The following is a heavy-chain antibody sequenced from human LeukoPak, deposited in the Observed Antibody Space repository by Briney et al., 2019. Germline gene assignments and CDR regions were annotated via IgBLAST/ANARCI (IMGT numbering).Heavy chain of an antibody. Sequence: GGSLRLACVASGFTFSTYGMSWVRQAPGKGLEWVSAISGSGGSTYYADSVKGRFTISRDNSKNTLYLQMNSLRAEDTAVYYCASSGWYSTPNWFDPWGQGTLVTVSS. V-gene: IGHV3-23*01. J-gene: IGHJ5*02. CDR3: ASSGWYSTPNWFDP. CDR2: ISGSGGST. D-gene: IGHD6-19*01. CDR1: GFTFSTYG.